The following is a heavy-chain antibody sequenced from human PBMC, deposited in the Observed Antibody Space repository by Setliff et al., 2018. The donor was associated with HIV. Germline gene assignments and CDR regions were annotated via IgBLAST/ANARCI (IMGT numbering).Heavy chain of an antibody. CDR3: ASLHQFCVGNCYPIYFDY. D-gene: IGHD2-21*01. CDR1: GGSIGSGGYY. Sequence: PSETLSLTCTVSGGSIGSGGYYWGWIRQPPGKGLQCIGSIYYSGSTYYNPSLKSRATVSVDTSKNQFSLRLTSVTAADTAVYYCASLHQFCVGNCYPIYFDYWGQGTLVTASS. CDR2: IYYSGST. V-gene: IGHV4-39*01. J-gene: IGHJ4*02.